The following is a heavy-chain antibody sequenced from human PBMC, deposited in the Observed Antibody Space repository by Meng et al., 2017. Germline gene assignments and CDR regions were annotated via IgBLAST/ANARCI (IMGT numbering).Heavy chain of an antibody. J-gene: IGHJ1*01. CDR2: ISYDGSNK. CDR1: GFTFSSYA. V-gene: IGHV3-30*04. D-gene: IGHD3-22*01. CDR3: ATGGYDSSRIGYFQH. Sequence: QVQLVEYGGGVVQPGRSLRLSCAASGFTFSSYAMHWVRQAPGKGLEWVAVISYDGSNKYYADSVKGRFTISRDNSKNTLYLQMNSLRAEDTAVYYCATGGYDSSRIGYFQHWGQGTLVTVSS.